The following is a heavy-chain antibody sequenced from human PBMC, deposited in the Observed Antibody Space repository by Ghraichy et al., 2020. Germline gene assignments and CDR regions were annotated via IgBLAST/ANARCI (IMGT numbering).Heavy chain of an antibody. Sequence: GGSLRLSCTASGFTFSSYAMNWVRQAPGKGLEWVSVISGSGGSTYYADSVKGRFTISRDNSKNTLYLQMNSLRAEDTAVYYCAKATCSTNCYYFDYWGQGTLVTVSS. CDR1: GFTFSSYA. D-gene: IGHD2-2*01. CDR3: AKATCSTNCYYFDY. V-gene: IGHV3-23*01. J-gene: IGHJ4*02. CDR2: ISGSGGST.